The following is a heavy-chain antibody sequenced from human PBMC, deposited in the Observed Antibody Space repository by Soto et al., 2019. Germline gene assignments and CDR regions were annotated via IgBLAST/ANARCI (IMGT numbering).Heavy chain of an antibody. CDR2: ISSSTSTM. Sequence: EVQLVESGGGLVQPGGSLRLSCAASGFTFSSYSMNWVRQAPGKGLEWVSYISSSTSTMYYADSVKGRFTISRDNAKNSLYLKMNSLRAEDTAVYYCARDSGLWSGELLGDYWGQGTLVTVSS. CDR3: ARDSGLWSGELLGDY. CDR1: GFTFSSYS. D-gene: IGHD3-10*01. V-gene: IGHV3-48*01. J-gene: IGHJ4*02.